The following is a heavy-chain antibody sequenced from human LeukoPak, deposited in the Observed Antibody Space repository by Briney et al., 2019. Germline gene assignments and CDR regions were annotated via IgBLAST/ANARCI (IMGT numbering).Heavy chain of an antibody. Sequence: PGESLRISCRASGTIYGTHWIAWVRQMPGKGLQWMGIIYPDDSDTRYSPSFEGQVTISADRSTDTAYLQWNTLKSSDTAIYYCARLQSAPNFFDLNWFDPWGQGTVVIVSS. J-gene: IGHJ5*02. CDR1: GTIYGTHW. D-gene: IGHD3-9*01. CDR3: ARLQSAPNFFDLNWFDP. V-gene: IGHV5-51*01. CDR2: IYPDDSDT.